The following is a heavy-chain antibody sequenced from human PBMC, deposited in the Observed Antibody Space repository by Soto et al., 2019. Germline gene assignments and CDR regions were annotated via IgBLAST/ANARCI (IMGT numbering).Heavy chain of an antibody. Sequence: QVQLVESGGGVVQPGRSLRLSCAASGFTFSSYGMHWVRQAPGKGLEWVAVISYDGSNKYYADSVKGRFTISRDNSKNTLYLQMNSLRAEDTAVYYCAKARDWNMEYYFDYWGQGTLVTVSS. V-gene: IGHV3-30*18. CDR3: AKARDWNMEYYFDY. CDR1: GFTFSSYG. D-gene: IGHD1-1*01. CDR2: ISYDGSNK. J-gene: IGHJ4*02.